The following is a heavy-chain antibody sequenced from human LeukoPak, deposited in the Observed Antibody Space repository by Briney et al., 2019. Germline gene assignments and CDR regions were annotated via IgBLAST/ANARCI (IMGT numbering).Heavy chain of an antibody. CDR1: GGSISSGGYY. Sequence: SETLSLTCAVSGGSISSGGYYWSWIRQPPGKGLEWIGEINHSGSTNYNPSLKSRVTISVDTSKNQFSLKLSSVTAADTAVYYCASRLYCSGGSCPVPFDYWGQGTLVTVSS. J-gene: IGHJ4*02. CDR2: INHSGST. D-gene: IGHD2-15*01. V-gene: IGHV4-34*01. CDR3: ASRLYCSGGSCPVPFDY.